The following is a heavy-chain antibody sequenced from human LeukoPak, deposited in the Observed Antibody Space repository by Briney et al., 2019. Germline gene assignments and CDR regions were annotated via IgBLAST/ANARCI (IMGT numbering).Heavy chain of an antibody. D-gene: IGHD6-19*01. J-gene: IGHJ4*02. Sequence: ASVKVSCKASGYNFNSYGISWVRQAPGQGLEWMGWISAYNGNTNYARKLQGRVTITRDTSASTAYMELSSLRSEDMAVYYCAREGAWLTFDYWGQGTLVIVSS. CDR1: GYNFNSYG. V-gene: IGHV1-18*03. CDR2: ISAYNGNT. CDR3: AREGAWLTFDY.